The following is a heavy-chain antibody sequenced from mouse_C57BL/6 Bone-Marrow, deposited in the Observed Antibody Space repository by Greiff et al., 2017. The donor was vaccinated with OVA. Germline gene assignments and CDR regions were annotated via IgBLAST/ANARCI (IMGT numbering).Heavy chain of an antibody. CDR2: ISNGGGST. CDR1: GFTFSDYY. J-gene: IGHJ1*03. Sequence: EVKLVESGGGLVQPGGSLKLSCAASGFTFSDYYMYWVRQTPEKRLEWVAYISNGGGSTYYPDTVKGRFTISRDKAKNTLYLQMSRLKSEDTAMYYCARHENYDGSSYDWYFDVWGTGTTVTVSS. CDR3: ARHENYDGSSYDWYFDV. D-gene: IGHD1-1*01. V-gene: IGHV5-12*01.